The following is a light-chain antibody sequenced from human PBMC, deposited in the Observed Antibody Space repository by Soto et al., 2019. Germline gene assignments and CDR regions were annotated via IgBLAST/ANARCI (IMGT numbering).Light chain of an antibody. CDR1: SSNIGSNY. CDR3: AAWDNSLSGYV. J-gene: IGLJ1*01. Sequence: VLTQPPSASGTPGQRVTISCSGSSSNIGSNYVYWYQQLPGTAPKLLIYRNNQRPSGVPDRFSGSKSGTSASLAISGLRSEDVSNYYCAAWDNSLSGYVFVT. CDR2: RNN. V-gene: IGLV1-47*01.